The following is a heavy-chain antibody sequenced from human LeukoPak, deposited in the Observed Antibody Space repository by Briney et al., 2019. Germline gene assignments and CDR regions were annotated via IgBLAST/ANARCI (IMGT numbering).Heavy chain of an antibody. Sequence: ASVKVSCKVSGYTLTERSMHWVRQSPGKGLEGMGGFDPADGDTVYAQHLEGRVTMTLDTSTDTAYVELSGLRSEDTAVYYCATSRDLFNFDYWGQGTLVIVSS. V-gene: IGHV1-24*01. CDR1: GYTLTERS. J-gene: IGHJ4*02. D-gene: IGHD3-10*01. CDR2: FDPADGDT. CDR3: ATSRDLFNFDY.